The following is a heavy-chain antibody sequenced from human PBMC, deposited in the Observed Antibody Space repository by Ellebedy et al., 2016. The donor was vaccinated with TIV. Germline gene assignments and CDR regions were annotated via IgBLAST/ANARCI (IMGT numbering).Heavy chain of an antibody. CDR1: GDSISSGGYS. CDR3: ARVRNYYDSSGYYWPYNWFDP. J-gene: IGHJ5*02. D-gene: IGHD3-22*01. V-gene: IGHV4-30-2*01. CDR2: IYHSGKT. Sequence: SETLSLTXAVSGDSISSGGYSWSWIRQPPVKGLEWIGYIYHSGKTYYNPSLKSRVTISVDRPKNQFSVRLNSVTAADTAVYYCARVRNYYDSSGYYWPYNWFDPWGQGTLVTVSS.